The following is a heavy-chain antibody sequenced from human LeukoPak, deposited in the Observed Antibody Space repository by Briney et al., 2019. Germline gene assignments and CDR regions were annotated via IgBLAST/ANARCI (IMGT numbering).Heavy chain of an antibody. J-gene: IGHJ5*02. D-gene: IGHD2-2*01. CDR2: IYPGDSDT. CDR3: ARVYCSSTSCPENWFDP. V-gene: IGHV5-51*01. CDR1: GYSFTSYW. Sequence: KRGESLKISCKGSGYSFTSYWIGWVRQMPGKGLEWMGIIYPGDSDTRYSPSFQGQVTISAGKSISTAYLQWSSLKASDTAMYYCARVYCSSTSCPENWFDPWGQGTLVTVSS.